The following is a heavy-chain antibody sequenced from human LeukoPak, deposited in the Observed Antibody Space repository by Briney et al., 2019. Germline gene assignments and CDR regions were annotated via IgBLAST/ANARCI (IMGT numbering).Heavy chain of an antibody. CDR2: ITSGSSYI. D-gene: IGHD3-10*02. V-gene: IGHV3-21*01. J-gene: IGHJ6*04. CDR3: AELGITMIGGV. CDR1: GFTFSSYS. Sequence: GGSLRLSCAASGFTFSSYSMNWFRQAPGKGLEWVSSITSGSSYIYYADSVKGRFTISRDNAKNSLYLQMNSLRAEDTAVYYCAELGITMIGGVWGKGTTVTISS.